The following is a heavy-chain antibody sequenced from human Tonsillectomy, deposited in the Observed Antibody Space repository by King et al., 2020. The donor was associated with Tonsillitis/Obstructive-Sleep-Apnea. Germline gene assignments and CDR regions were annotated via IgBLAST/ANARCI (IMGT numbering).Heavy chain of an antibody. V-gene: IGHV4-31*03. D-gene: IGHD5-18*01. Sequence: VQLQESGPGLVKPSQTLSLTCTVSGGSISSGGYYWSWIRQHPGKGLEWIGYIYYSGSTYYNPSLKSRVTISVDTSKNQFSLKLSSVTAADTAVYYCARDIGYSYGWGKRDDAFDIWGQGTMVTVSS. J-gene: IGHJ3*02. CDR1: GGSISSGGYY. CDR2: IYYSGST. CDR3: ARDIGYSYGWGKRDDAFDI.